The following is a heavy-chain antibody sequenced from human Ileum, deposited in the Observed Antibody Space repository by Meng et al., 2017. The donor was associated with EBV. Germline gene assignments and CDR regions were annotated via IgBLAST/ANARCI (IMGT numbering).Heavy chain of an antibody. CDR2: TYYRSKWYN. Sequence: QVQRPQPGPGLATPSPTLSLTISSSGDSVSSNRAAWNWIRQAPSRGIEWLGRTYYRSKWYNDYAGSVKSRITINPDTSKNQFSLQLNSVTPEDTAVYYCARDSSSSAYSPFDYWGQGTLVTVSS. CDR1: GDSVSSNRAA. J-gene: IGHJ4*02. CDR3: ARDSSSSAYSPFDY. V-gene: IGHV6-1*01. D-gene: IGHD3-22*01.